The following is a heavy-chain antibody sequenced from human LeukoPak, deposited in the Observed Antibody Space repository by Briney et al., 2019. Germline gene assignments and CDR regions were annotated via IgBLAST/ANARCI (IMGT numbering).Heavy chain of an antibody. CDR3: ATTTDYSNYDSYYYFDY. Sequence: GGSLRLSCAASGFTFSSYAMNWVRQDPGKGLEWISSISGSGDNTYYADSVKGRFTISRDNAKNTLYLQMNSLRAEDTAVYYCATTTDYSNYDSYYYFDYWGQGTLVTVSS. V-gene: IGHV3-23*01. D-gene: IGHD4-11*01. CDR2: ISGSGDNT. J-gene: IGHJ4*02. CDR1: GFTFSSYA.